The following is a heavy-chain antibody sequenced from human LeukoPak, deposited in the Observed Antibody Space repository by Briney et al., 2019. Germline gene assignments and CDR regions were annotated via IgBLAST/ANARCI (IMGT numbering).Heavy chain of an antibody. Sequence: GGSLRLSCAASGFAFTSYVMSWVRQAPGRGLEWVSGISLSGDETYYADSVKGRFTISRDNTKNTLYLQVNSLRAEDTAVYYCAKHRSGTYYEAFDYWGRGTLVTVSS. J-gene: IGHJ4*02. CDR2: ISLSGDET. CDR3: AKHRSGTYYEAFDY. V-gene: IGHV3-23*01. CDR1: GFAFTSYV. D-gene: IGHD3-10*01.